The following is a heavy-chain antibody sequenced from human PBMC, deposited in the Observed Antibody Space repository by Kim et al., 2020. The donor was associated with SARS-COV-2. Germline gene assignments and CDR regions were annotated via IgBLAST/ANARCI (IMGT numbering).Heavy chain of an antibody. J-gene: IGHJ5*02. V-gene: IGHV3-33*01. Sequence: GGSLRLSCAASGFTFSSYGMHWVRQAPGKGLEWVAVIWYDGSNKYYADSVKGRFTISRDNSKNTLYLQMNSLRAEDTAVYYCARDRGYYGSGPGTPYNWFDPWGQGTLVTVSS. D-gene: IGHD3-10*01. CDR2: IWYDGSNK. CDR3: ARDRGYYGSGPGTPYNWFDP. CDR1: GFTFSSYG.